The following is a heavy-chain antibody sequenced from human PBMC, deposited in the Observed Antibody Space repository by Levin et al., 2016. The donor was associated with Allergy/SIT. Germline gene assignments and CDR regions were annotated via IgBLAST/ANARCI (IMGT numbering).Heavy chain of an antibody. Sequence: VRQMPGKGLEWMGIIYPGDSDTRYSPSFQGQVTISADKSISTAYLQWSSLKASDTAMYYCARFLPICSGGGDCYSWAFDIWGQGTMVTVSS. V-gene: IGHV5-51*01. J-gene: IGHJ3*02. CDR2: IYPGDSDT. CDR3: ARFLPICSGGGDCYSWAFDI. D-gene: IGHD2-21*02.